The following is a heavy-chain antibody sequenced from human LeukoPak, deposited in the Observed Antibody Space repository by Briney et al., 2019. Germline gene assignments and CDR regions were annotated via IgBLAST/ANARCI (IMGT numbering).Heavy chain of an antibody. CDR3: ARESSWTLWYGSRFDY. J-gene: IGHJ4*02. CDR1: GGSFSGYY. D-gene: IGHD2-21*01. V-gene: IGHV4-34*01. CDR2: INHSGST. Sequence: NPSETLSLTCAVYGGSFSGYYWSWIRQPPGKGLEWIGEINHSGSTNYNPSLKSRVTISVDTSKNQFSLKLSSVTAADTAVYYCARESSWTLWYGSRFDYWGQGTLVTVSS.